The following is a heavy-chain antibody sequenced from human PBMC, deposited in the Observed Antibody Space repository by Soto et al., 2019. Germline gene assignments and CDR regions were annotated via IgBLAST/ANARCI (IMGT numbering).Heavy chain of an antibody. V-gene: IGHV1-69*04. CDR2: IIPILGIA. CDR3: ARDLSDNAYYYCSGSLLARDY. Sequence: SVKVSCKASGGTFSSYTISWVRQAPGQGLEWMGRIIPILGIANYAQKFQGRVTITADKSTSTAYMELSSLRSEDTAVYYCARDLSDNAYYYCSGSLLARDYWG. J-gene: IGHJ4*01. D-gene: IGHD3-10*01. CDR1: GGTFSSYT.